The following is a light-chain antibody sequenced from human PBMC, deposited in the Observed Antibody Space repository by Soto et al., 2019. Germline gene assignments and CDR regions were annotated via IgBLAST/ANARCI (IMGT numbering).Light chain of an antibody. CDR2: DAS. Sequence: DIQMTQSPSTLSASVGDRVTITCRASQSISSWLAWYQQKPGKAPKLLIYDASSLESGVPSRFSGSGSGTEFTLTISSLQPDDFATYYCPQSNSDSPLTFGGGTKVDIK. CDR1: QSISSW. V-gene: IGKV1-5*01. J-gene: IGKJ4*01. CDR3: PQSNSDSPLT.